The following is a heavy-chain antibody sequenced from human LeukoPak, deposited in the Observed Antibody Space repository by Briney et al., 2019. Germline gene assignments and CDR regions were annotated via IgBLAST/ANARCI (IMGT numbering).Heavy chain of an antibody. V-gene: IGHV4-30-4*07. CDR3: AREDITDNWFDP. CDR1: GGSISSSSYY. D-gene: IGHD1-20*01. CDR2: IYYSGST. Sequence: SETLSLTCTVSGGSISSSSYYWGWIRQPPGKGLEWIGYIYYSGSTYYNPSLKSRVTISVDTSKNQFSLKLSSVTAADTAVYYCAREDITDNWFDPWGQGTLVTVSS. J-gene: IGHJ5*02.